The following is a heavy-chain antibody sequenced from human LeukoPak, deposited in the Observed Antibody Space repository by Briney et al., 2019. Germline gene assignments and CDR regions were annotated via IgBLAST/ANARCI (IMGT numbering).Heavy chain of an antibody. V-gene: IGHV4-59*02. CDR1: GGSVSDYY. CDR2: IYYTGST. D-gene: IGHD2-2*01. J-gene: IGHJ4*02. Sequence: SEALSLTCTVSGGSVSDYYWSWIRQSPGKGLEWIGYIYYTGSTSYNPSLRSRVTMSADTSKNQFSLKLSSVTAADTAVYYCARDLSNYWGQGTLVTVSS. CDR3: ARDLSNY.